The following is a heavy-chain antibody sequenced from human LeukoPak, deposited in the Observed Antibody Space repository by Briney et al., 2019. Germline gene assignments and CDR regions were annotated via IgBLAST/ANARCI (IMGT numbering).Heavy chain of an antibody. CDR3: ARHGGYYSSDPLDY. CDR2: IKEDGSEK. J-gene: IGHJ4*02. D-gene: IGHD3-22*01. CDR1: GFTFSRYW. V-gene: IGHV3-7*01. Sequence: GGSLRLSCAASGFTFSRYWMSWVRQAPGKGLEWVANIKEDGSEKYYVDSVKGRFAISRDNAKNSLYLQMNSLRAEDTAVYYCARHGGYYSSDPLDYWGQGTLVTVSS.